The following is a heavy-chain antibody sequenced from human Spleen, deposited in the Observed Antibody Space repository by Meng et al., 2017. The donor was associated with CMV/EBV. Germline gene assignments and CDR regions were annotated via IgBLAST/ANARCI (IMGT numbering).Heavy chain of an antibody. J-gene: IGHJ2*01. CDR3: TTDPSVSNYPAGWYLDL. D-gene: IGHD1-26*01. Sequence: GESLKISCAASGFTFSHAWMNWVRQAPGKGLEWVGRIKSKTDGGTTDFAAPVKGRFTISRDDSKDTLYLQMNSLKTQDTALYYCTTDPSVSNYPAGWYLDLWGRGTLVTVSS. CDR2: IKSKTDGGTT. CDR1: GFTFSHAW. V-gene: IGHV3-15*01.